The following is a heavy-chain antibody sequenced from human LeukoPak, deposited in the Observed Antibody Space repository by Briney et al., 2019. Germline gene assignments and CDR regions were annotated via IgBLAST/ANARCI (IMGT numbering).Heavy chain of an antibody. CDR1: GGSISSYY. Sequence: SETLSLTCTVSGGSISSYYWSWIRQPPGKGLEWIGYIYYSGSTNYNPSLKSRVTISVDTSKNQFSLKLSSVTAADTAVYYCARHRQVPITMVRGVKNAFDIWGQGTMVTVSS. CDR3: ARHRQVPITMVRGVKNAFDI. V-gene: IGHV4-59*08. J-gene: IGHJ3*02. CDR2: IYYSGST. D-gene: IGHD3-10*01.